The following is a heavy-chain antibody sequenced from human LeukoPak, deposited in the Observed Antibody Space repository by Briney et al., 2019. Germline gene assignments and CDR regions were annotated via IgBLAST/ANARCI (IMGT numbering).Heavy chain of an antibody. J-gene: IGHJ3*02. CDR2: IIPILGIA. D-gene: IGHD5-24*01. V-gene: IGHV1-69*04. Sequence: SVKVSCKASGGTFSSYAISWVRQAPGQGPEWMGRIIPILGIANYAQKFQGRVTITADKSTSTAYMELSSLRSEDTAVYYCARGRMATNAFDIWGQGTMVTVSS. CDR3: ARGRMATNAFDI. CDR1: GGTFSSYA.